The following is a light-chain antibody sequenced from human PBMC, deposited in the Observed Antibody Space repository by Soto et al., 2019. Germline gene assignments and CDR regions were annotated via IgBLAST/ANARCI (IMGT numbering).Light chain of an antibody. CDR3: QQRITWPPTWT. Sequence: IVVTHSPSTLSLSPVERASLSFMAIQSISSFLAWYQQRPGQAPRLLIYDTSNRATGIPARFSGSGSGTDFTLTISSLEPEDFAVYYCQQRITWPPTWTFGQGTKVDI. J-gene: IGKJ1*01. CDR2: DTS. CDR1: QSISSF. V-gene: IGKV3-11*01.